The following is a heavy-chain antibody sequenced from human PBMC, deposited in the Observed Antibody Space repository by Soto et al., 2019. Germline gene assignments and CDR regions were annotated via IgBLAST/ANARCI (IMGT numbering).Heavy chain of an antibody. Sequence: EVPLVESGGALVKPGESLTLSCAASGFTFNSAWMTWVRQAPGKGLERVGRIKSRTDGGRVDTAAPVKGRFTISRDDSKDTFYLPLNSLKSEDTAVYYCTTWRREKSCTSVSCYGDGADWGPGTLVTVSS. J-gene: IGHJ4*02. D-gene: IGHD2-2*01. CDR3: TTWRREKSCTSVSCYGDGAD. CDR2: IKSRTDGGRV. CDR1: GFTFNSAW. V-gene: IGHV3-15*02.